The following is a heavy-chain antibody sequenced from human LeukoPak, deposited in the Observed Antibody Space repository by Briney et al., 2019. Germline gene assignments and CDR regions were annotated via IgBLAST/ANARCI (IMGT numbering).Heavy chain of an antibody. Sequence: NASETLSLTCTVSGGSISSYYWSWIRQPPGKGLEWIGEISYSGSTNYNPSLKSRVTISVDKSKNQFSLNLSSVTAADTAVYYCAREAVVRGLHYYFDYWGQGTLVTVSS. D-gene: IGHD3-10*01. CDR3: AREAVVRGLHYYFDY. V-gene: IGHV4-59*12. J-gene: IGHJ4*02. CDR1: GGSISSYY. CDR2: ISYSGST.